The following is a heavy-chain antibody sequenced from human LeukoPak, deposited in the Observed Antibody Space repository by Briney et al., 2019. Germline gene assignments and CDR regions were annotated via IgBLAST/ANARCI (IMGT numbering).Heavy chain of an antibody. CDR1: GYTFTSYW. CDR3: ARGWELSI. V-gene: IGHV1-18*04. D-gene: IGHD3-10*01. CDR2: ISTYNGNT. Sequence: GESLKISCEGSGYTFTSYWIAWVRQMPGKGLEWMGWISTYNGNTNYAQKLQDRVTMTTDTSTSTAYMELRSLRSDDTALYYCARGWELSIWGQGTMVTVSS. J-gene: IGHJ3*02.